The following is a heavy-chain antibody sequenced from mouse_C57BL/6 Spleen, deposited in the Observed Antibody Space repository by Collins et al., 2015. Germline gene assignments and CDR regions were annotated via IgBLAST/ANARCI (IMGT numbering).Heavy chain of an antibody. V-gene: IGHV3-2*02. CDR3: ANLYYDYDGSAY. Sequence: DVQLQESGPGLVKPSQSLSLTCTVTGYSITSDYAWNWIRQFPGNKLEWMGYISYSGSTSYNPSLKSRISITRDTSKNQFFLQLNSVTTEDTATYYCANLYYDYDGSAYWGQGTLVTVSA. CDR2: ISYSGST. CDR1: GYSITSDYA. J-gene: IGHJ3*01. D-gene: IGHD2-4*01.